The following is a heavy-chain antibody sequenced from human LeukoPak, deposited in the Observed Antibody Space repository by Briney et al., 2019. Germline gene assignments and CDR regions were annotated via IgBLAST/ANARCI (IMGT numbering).Heavy chain of an antibody. Sequence: SVKVSCKASGYTFTGYYMHWVRQAPGQGLEWMGGIIPIFGTANYAQKFQDRVTITADESTSTTYMELSSLRSDDTAVYYCARDRSFDPWGQGTLVTVSS. V-gene: IGHV1-69*13. CDR1: GYTFTGYY. CDR3: ARDRSFDP. J-gene: IGHJ5*02. CDR2: IIPIFGTA. D-gene: IGHD3-16*02.